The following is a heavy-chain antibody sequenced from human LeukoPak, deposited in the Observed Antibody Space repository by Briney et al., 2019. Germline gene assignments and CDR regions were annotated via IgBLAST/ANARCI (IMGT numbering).Heavy chain of an antibody. CDR3: AKSSYYDASGYYREYYFDY. CDR2: ISASGYST. J-gene: IGHJ4*02. D-gene: IGHD3-22*01. V-gene: IGHV3-23*01. CDR1: RFTFGSYA. Sequence: GGSLRLSCAACRFTFGSYAMSWVRQAPGKGLEWVSSISASGYSTYYAESVKGRFTISRDNFKNTLYLQMNSLRAEDTAVYYCAKSSYYDASGYYREYYFDYWGQGTLVTVSS.